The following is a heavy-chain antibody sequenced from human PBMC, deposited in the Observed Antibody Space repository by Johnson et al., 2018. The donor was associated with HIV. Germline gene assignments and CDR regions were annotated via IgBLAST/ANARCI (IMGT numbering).Heavy chain of an antibody. V-gene: IGHV3-20*04. J-gene: IGHJ3*02. CDR1: EFTFDDYG. Sequence: VQLVESGGGVVRPGGSLRLSCAASEFTFDDYGMSWVRQAPGKGLEWVSGINWNGGSTYYADSVKGRFTISRDNSKNTLYLQMNSLRAEDTAVYYCAKDLFYYDSTGDAFDIWGQGTMVTVSS. CDR3: AKDLFYYDSTGDAFDI. CDR2: INWNGGST. D-gene: IGHD3-22*01.